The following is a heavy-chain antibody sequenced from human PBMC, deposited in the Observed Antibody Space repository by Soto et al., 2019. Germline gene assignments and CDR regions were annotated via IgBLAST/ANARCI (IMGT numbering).Heavy chain of an antibody. J-gene: IGHJ4*02. Sequence: GGSLRLSCAASGFTFSSYGMHWVRQAPGKGLEWVAVIWYDGSNKYYADSVKGRFTISRDNSKNTLYLQMNSLRAEDTAVYYCARGFAQHQPSYYFDYWGQGTLVTVSS. D-gene: IGHD3-16*02. V-gene: IGHV3-33*01. CDR3: ARGFAQHQPSYYFDY. CDR1: GFTFSSYG. CDR2: IWYDGSNK.